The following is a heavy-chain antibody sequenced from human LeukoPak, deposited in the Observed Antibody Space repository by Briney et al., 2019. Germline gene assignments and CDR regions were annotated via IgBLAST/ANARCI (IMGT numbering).Heavy chain of an antibody. CDR3: AREGGGALTMVRGAFDI. Sequence: GGSLRLSCAASGFTFSSYEMNWVRQAPGKGLEWVSYISSSGSTKYYADSVKGRFTISRDDAKNSLYLQMNSLRAEDTAVYYCAREGGGALTMVRGAFDIWGQGTMVTVSS. J-gene: IGHJ3*02. CDR1: GFTFSSYE. D-gene: IGHD3-10*01. CDR2: ISSSGSTK. V-gene: IGHV3-48*03.